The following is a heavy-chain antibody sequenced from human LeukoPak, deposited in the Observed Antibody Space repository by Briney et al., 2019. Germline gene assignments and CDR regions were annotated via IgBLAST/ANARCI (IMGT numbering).Heavy chain of an antibody. D-gene: IGHD1-26*01. CDR3: ARLLVGAHTFHFDY. CDR2: INPNSGGT. V-gene: IGHV1-2*06. Sequence: GASVKVSCKAAGYTFTGYYMFWVRQAPGQGLEWMGRINPNSGGTNYAQKFQGRVTMTRDTSISTAYTELSRLRSDDTAVYYCARLLVGAHTFHFDYWGQGTLVTVSS. J-gene: IGHJ4*02. CDR1: GYTFTGYY.